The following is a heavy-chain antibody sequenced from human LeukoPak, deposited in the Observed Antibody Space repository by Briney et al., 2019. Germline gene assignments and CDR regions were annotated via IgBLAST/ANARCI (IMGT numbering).Heavy chain of an antibody. Sequence: SETLSLTCAVYGGSFSGYYWGWIRQTPGKGLEWIGNIFYSGGTYYSPSLTSRVTISLDTSRNQFSLKLNSVTAADTAVYYCAKSNGYGLVDIWGQGTMVTVSS. CDR3: AKSNGYGLVDI. CDR1: GGSFSGYY. D-gene: IGHD3-10*01. J-gene: IGHJ3*02. V-gene: IGHV4-34*12. CDR2: IFYSGGT.